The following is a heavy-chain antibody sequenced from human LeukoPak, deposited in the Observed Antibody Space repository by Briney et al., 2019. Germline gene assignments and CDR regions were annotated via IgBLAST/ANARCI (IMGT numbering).Heavy chain of an antibody. V-gene: IGHV3-7*03. Sequence: GGSLRLSCAASGFTFSSYWMSWVRQAPGKGLEWVANIKQDGSEKYYVDSVKGRFTISRDNSKNTLYLQMNSLRAEDTAVYYCAKGLGAFDYWGQGTLVTVPS. J-gene: IGHJ4*02. CDR1: GFTFSSYW. CDR2: IKQDGSEK. CDR3: AKGLGAFDY.